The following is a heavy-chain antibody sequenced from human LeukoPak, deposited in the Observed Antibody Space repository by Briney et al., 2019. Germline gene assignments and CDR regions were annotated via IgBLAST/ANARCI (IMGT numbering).Heavy chain of an antibody. J-gene: IGHJ6*03. CDR2: MNPNSGNT. D-gene: IGHD6-6*01. CDR3: ARSAARREANYYYYMDV. CDR1: GYTFTSYD. V-gene: IGHV1-8*01. Sequence: ASVKVFCKASGYTFTSYDINWVRQATGQGLEWMGWMNPNSGNTGYAQKFQGRVTMTRNTSISTAYMELISLRSEDTAVYYCARSAARREANYYYYMDVWGKGTTVTVSS.